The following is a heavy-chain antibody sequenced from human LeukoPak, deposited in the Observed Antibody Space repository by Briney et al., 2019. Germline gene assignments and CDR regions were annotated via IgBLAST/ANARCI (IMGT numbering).Heavy chain of an antibody. J-gene: IGHJ5*02. CDR2: IYYSGST. D-gene: IGHD1-26*01. CDR1: GGSISSGGYY. Sequence: SQTLSLTCTVSGGSISSGGYYWGWLRQHPGTGLEWIGYIYYSGSTYYNPSLKSRVTISVDTSKNQFSLKLSSVTAADTAVYYCARDSGNNWFDPWGQGTLVTVSS. V-gene: IGHV4-31*03. CDR3: ARDSGNNWFDP.